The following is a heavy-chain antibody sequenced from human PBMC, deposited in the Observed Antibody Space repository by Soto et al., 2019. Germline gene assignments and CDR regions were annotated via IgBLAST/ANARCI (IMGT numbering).Heavy chain of an antibody. CDR3: ATPIVAFY. J-gene: IGHJ4*02. D-gene: IGHD5-12*01. Sequence: GAPVKVSCKASGYTFTSYAIHWVRQAPGQRLEWMGWINAGNGNTKYSQKFQGRVIITRDTSAGTAYMELRSLRSEDTAVYYCATPIVAFYWGQGTLVTVSS. CDR1: GYTFTSYA. CDR2: INAGNGNT. V-gene: IGHV1-3*01.